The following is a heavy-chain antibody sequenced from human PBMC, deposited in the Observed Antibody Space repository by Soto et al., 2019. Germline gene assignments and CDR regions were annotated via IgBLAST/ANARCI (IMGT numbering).Heavy chain of an antibody. CDR1: GYTFTSYA. V-gene: IGHV1-3*01. D-gene: IGHD2-2*01. Sequence: ASVKVSCKASGYTFTSYAMHWVRQAPGQRLEWMGWINAGNGNTKYSQKFQGRVTITRDTSASTAYMELSSLRSEDTAVYYCARAKLLPTVPAAKLRGSAYYYMDVWGKGTTVTVSS. J-gene: IGHJ6*03. CDR2: INAGNGNT. CDR3: ARAKLLPTVPAAKLRGSAYYYMDV.